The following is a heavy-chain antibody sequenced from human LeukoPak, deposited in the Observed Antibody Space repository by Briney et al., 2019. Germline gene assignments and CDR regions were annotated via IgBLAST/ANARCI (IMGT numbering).Heavy chain of an antibody. Sequence: GASVKVSCKASGYTFTGYYMHWVRQAPGQGLEWMGWINPNSGGTNYAQKFQGRVTMTRDTSISTAYMELSRLRSDDTAVYYCATRGYSYGYLYYYYHMDVWGKGTTVTVSS. CDR1: GYTFTGYY. J-gene: IGHJ6*03. V-gene: IGHV1-2*02. CDR2: INPNSGGT. D-gene: IGHD5-18*01. CDR3: ATRGYSYGYLYYYYHMDV.